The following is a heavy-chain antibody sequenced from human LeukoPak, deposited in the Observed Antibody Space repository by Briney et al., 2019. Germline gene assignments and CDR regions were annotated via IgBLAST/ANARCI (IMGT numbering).Heavy chain of an antibody. J-gene: IGHJ3*02. D-gene: IGHD1-26*01. Sequence: SETLSLTCTVSGGXISSGGYYWSWIRQHPGKGLEWIGYIYYSGSTYYTPSLKNRVTISVATSKNQFSLRLSSVTAVDTAVYYCASPLSGSYHDAFDIWGQGSMVTVSS. CDR3: ASPLSGSYHDAFDI. CDR1: GGXISSGGYY. V-gene: IGHV4-31*03. CDR2: IYYSGST.